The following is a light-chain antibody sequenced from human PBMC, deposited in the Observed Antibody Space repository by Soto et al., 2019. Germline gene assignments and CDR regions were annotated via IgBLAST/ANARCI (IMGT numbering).Light chain of an antibody. CDR3: NSYTTTSALV. CDR1: SADIGSHDY. J-gene: IGLJ1*01. V-gene: IGLV2-14*01. Sequence: QSALTQPASVSGSPVQSITISCTGSSADIGSHDYVSWYQQHPGKVPKLIIYEVSKRPSGASDRFSGSKSGNAAYLSISGLQPEDEADYYCNSYTTTSALVFGTGTKVTVL. CDR2: EVS.